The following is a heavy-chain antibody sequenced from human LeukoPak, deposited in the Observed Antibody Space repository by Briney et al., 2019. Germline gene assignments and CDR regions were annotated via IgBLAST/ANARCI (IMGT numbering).Heavy chain of an antibody. CDR1: GFTFSRYW. J-gene: IGHJ3*02. D-gene: IGHD3-10*01. Sequence: PGGSLRLSCAASGFTFSRYWMNWVRQAPGKGLEWVANMKQDGSEKYYVDSVKGRFTISRDNAKNSLYLQMDSLRAEDTAIYYCVRDPNLGDDNPKAAHDTFDIWGQGTLVTVSS. CDR3: VRDPNLGDDNPKAAHDTFDI. CDR2: MKQDGSEK. V-gene: IGHV3-7*01.